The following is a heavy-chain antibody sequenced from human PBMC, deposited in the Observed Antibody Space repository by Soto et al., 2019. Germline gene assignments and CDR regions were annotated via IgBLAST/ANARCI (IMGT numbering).Heavy chain of an antibody. CDR3: ASHTGSSPEGRYYYGMDV. D-gene: IGHD1-26*01. J-gene: IGHJ6*02. CDR1: GGTFSSYA. V-gene: IGHV1-69*12. CDR2: IIPIFGTA. Sequence: QVQLVQSGAEVKKPGSSVKVSCKASGGTFSSYAISWVRQAPGQGLEWMGGIIPIFGTADYAQTFQGRVTITADESTSTAYMELSSLRSEDTAVYYCASHTGSSPEGRYYYGMDVLGQGTTVTVSS.